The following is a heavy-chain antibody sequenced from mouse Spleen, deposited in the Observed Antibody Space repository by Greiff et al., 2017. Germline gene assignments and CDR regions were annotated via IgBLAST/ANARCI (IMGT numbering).Heavy chain of an antibody. Sequence: EVQVVESGPGLVKPSQSLSLTCSVTGYSITSGYYWNWIRQFPGNKLEWMGYISYDGSNNYNPSLKNRISITRDTSKNQFFLKLNSVTTEDTATYYCARDYRSYAMDYWGQGTSVTVSS. J-gene: IGHJ4*01. D-gene: IGHD2-14*01. CDR3: ARDYRSYAMDY. CDR1: GYSITSGYY. CDR2: ISYDGSN. V-gene: IGHV3-6*01.